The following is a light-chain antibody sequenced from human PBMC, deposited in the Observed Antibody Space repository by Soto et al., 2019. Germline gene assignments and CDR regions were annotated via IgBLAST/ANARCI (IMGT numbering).Light chain of an antibody. CDR3: QQYGGSPLT. J-gene: IGKJ3*01. V-gene: IGKV3-20*01. Sequence: EIVLTQSPGTLSLSPGERATLSCRASQTVNNNYLAWYQQKPGQSPRLLMYGASSRATDIPVRFSGSGSGTYFTLTITSLDTEDVALYYCQQYGGSPLTFGPGTQVDLK. CDR2: GAS. CDR1: QTVNNNY.